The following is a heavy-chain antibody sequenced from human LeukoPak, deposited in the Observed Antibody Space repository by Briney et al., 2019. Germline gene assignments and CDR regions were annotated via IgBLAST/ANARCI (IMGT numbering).Heavy chain of an antibody. CDR1: GYTFTGYY. D-gene: IGHD3-3*01. V-gene: IGHV1-2*02. Sequence: ASVKVSCKASGYTFTGYYMHWVRQAPGQGLEWMGWINPNSGGTNYAQKFQGRVTMTRDTSISTAYMELSRLRSDDTGVYYCARGAPANVGTIFGVVIIDGDYYGMDVWGQGTTVTVSS. CDR2: INPNSGGT. J-gene: IGHJ6*02. CDR3: ARGAPANVGTIFGVVIIDGDYYGMDV.